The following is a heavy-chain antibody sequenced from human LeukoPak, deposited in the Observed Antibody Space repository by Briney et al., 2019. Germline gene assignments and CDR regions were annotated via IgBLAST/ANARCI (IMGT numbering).Heavy chain of an antibody. Sequence: SVNVSCKASGGTFSSYAISWVRQAPGQGLEWMGGIIPIFGTANYAQKFQGRVTITADESTSTAYMELSSLRSEDTAVYYCARDGVEMATIYYWGQGTLVTVSS. J-gene: IGHJ4*02. CDR1: GGTFSSYA. CDR3: ARDGVEMATIYY. CDR2: IIPIFGTA. V-gene: IGHV1-69*01. D-gene: IGHD5-24*01.